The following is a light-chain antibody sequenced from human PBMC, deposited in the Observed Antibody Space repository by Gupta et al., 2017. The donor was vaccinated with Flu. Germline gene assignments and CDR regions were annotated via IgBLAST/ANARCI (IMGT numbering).Light chain of an antibody. V-gene: IGKV1-9*01. CDR1: QGINVN. Sequence: DIQLTPPPSFLSASVGDRVTITCRASQGINVNLAWCQQQPGKAPRLLIHDASTLQSGVPSRFSGSGYGTEFTLTINSLQPEDCATYYCQQLESYPLTFGGGTKVEIK. CDR2: DAS. J-gene: IGKJ4*01. CDR3: QQLESYPLT.